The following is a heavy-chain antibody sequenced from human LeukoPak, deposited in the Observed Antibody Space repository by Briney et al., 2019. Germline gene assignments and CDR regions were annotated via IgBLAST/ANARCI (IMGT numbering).Heavy chain of an antibody. Sequence: GGSLRLSCAASGFTFTNHWMSWVRQAPGKGLEWVANIKEDGSEKYYVDSVKGRFTVSRDNVKNSLFLQMNSLRVDDTAVYYCAKSGSSVFWSWGQGALVTVSS. CDR1: GFTFTNHW. J-gene: IGHJ5*02. CDR3: AKSGSSVFWS. CDR2: IKEDGSEK. V-gene: IGHV3-7*03. D-gene: IGHD3-3*02.